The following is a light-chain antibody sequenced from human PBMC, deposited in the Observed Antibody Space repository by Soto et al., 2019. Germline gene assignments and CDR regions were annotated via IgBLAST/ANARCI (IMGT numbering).Light chain of an antibody. J-gene: IGKJ4*01. Sequence: EIVMTQSPATLSVSPGERATLSCRASQSVRSNLAWYQQKPGQAPRLFIYGASTRATGIPARFSGSGSGTEFTLAISSLQSEGFAVYYCQQDNNWPSLTCGGGTKVEIK. V-gene: IGKV3-15*01. CDR2: GAS. CDR1: QSVRSN. CDR3: QQDNNWPSLT.